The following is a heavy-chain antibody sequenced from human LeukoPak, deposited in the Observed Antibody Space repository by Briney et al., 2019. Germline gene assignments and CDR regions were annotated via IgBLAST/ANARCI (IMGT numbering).Heavy chain of an antibody. CDR2: ISTYYGNT. J-gene: IGHJ4*02. V-gene: IGHV1-18*01. Sequence: ASVKVSCKASGYTFTHYSVSWVRQAPGQGLEWMGWISTYYGNTKYAQRFQGRVTMTTDTSTTTAYMEVRSLRYDDTAVYYCARMTMSGVPTPYDYWGQGALVIVSS. D-gene: IGHD3-3*01. CDR3: ARMTMSGVPTPYDY. CDR1: GYTFTHYS.